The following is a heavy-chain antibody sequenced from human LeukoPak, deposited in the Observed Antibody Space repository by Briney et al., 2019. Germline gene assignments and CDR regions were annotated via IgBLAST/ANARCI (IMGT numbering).Heavy chain of an antibody. V-gene: IGHV4-39*01. CDR2: IYYSGNA. Sequence: SETLSLTCTVSGGSISSSTYYWGWIRQPPGKGLEWIGNIYYSGNAYHNPSLKSRVTISVDTSKNQFSLRLSSVTAADTAVYYCASVRRGFGEFSKYCSYYYMDVWGKGTTVTISS. CDR1: GGSISSSTYY. D-gene: IGHD3-10*01. CDR3: ASVRRGFGEFSKYCSYYYMDV. J-gene: IGHJ6*03.